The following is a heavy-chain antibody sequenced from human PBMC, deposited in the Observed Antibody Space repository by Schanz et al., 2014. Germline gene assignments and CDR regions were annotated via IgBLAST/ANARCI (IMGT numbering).Heavy chain of an antibody. CDR3: ARAGQDFEYSSLSPIWYFDL. CDR2: INPNSGGT. Sequence: QVHLVQSGAEVRKPGASVKVSCKASGYTFTGYYIHWVRQAPGQGLEWMGWINPNSGGTNYAQKFQGRVTMTRDTSISTAYMELSRLRSDDTAVYYCARAGQDFEYSSLSPIWYFDLWGRGTLVTVSS. CDR1: GYTFTGYY. D-gene: IGHD6-6*01. V-gene: IGHV1-2*02. J-gene: IGHJ2*01.